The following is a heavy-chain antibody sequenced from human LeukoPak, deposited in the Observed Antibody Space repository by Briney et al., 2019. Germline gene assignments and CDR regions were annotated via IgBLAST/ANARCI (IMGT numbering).Heavy chain of an antibody. Sequence: GGSLRLSCAAFGFTFSSYSMNWVRQAPGKGLEWVSSISSSSSYIYYADSVKGRFTISRDNAKNSLYLQMNSLRAEDTAVYYCARAGGDYFDYWGQGTLVTVSS. V-gene: IGHV3-21*01. CDR1: GFTFSSYS. CDR3: ARAGGDYFDY. CDR2: ISSSSSYI. D-gene: IGHD1-14*01. J-gene: IGHJ4*02.